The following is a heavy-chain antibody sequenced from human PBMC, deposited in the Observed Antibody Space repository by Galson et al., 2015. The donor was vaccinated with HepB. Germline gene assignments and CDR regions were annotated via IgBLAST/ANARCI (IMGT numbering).Heavy chain of an antibody. V-gene: IGHV3-11*05. CDR1: GFTFSDYY. CDR2: ISSSSSYT. CDR3: ARGGAYCGGDCYWYFDL. Sequence: SLRLSCAASGFTFSDYYMSWIRQAPGKGLEWVSYISSSSSYTNYADSVKGRFTISRDNAKNSLYLQMNSLRVEDTAVYYCARGGAYCGGDCYWYFDLWGRGTLVTVSS. D-gene: IGHD2-21*02. J-gene: IGHJ2*01.